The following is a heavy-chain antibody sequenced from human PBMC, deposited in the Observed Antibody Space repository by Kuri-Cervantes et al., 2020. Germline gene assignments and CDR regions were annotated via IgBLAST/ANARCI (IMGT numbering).Heavy chain of an antibody. V-gene: IGHV1-69*13. CDR1: GGTFSRYA. J-gene: IGHJ4*02. CDR3: ARDPPDRLRQLTN. Sequence: SVNVSCQASGGTFSRYAISWVRQAPGQGLEWMGGIIPIFGTANYAQKFQGRVTITADESTSTAYMELSSLRSEDTAVYYCARDPPDRLRQLTNWGQGTLVTVSS. CDR2: IIPIFGTA. D-gene: IGHD4-17*01.